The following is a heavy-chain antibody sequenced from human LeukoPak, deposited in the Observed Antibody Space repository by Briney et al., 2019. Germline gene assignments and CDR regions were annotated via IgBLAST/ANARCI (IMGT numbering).Heavy chain of an antibody. J-gene: IGHJ4*02. CDR3: AKNRDSSDYPRDFDY. Sequence: GGSLSLSCAASRFTFSSYGMHWVRQPPGRGREWVAFIRHDGSYQQYADSVKGRFTVSRDNSKDTVYLQMNSLRTEDTAVYYCAKNRDSSDYPRDFDYWGQGTLVTVSS. CDR1: RFTFSSYG. D-gene: IGHD3-22*01. CDR2: IRHDGSYQ. V-gene: IGHV3-30*02.